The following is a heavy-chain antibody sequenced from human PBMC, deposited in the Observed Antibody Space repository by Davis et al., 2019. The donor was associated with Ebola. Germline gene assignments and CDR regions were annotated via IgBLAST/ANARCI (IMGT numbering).Heavy chain of an antibody. CDR3: ARVTLWWDDDSGGPTTYYYDF. V-gene: IGHV3-33*08. Sequence: GESLKISCAASGITLSSYAMHWVRQAPGKGLEWVAVIWYDGSNKYYADSVKGRFTISRDNSKNTLYLQMNSLRAEDTATYYCARVTLWWDDDSGGPTTYYYDFWGQGALVTVSS. D-gene: IGHD3-22*01. CDR1: GITLSSYA. J-gene: IGHJ4*02. CDR2: IWYDGSNK.